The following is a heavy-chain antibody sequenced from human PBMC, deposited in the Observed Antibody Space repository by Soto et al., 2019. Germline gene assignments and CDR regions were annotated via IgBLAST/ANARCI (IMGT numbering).Heavy chain of an antibody. D-gene: IGHD6-13*01. CDR1: GGSISSTSYY. V-gene: IGHV4-39*02. CDR3: ARESSSWGYYYYGMDV. J-gene: IGHJ6*02. Sequence: SETLSLTCTVSGGSISSTSYYWGWIRQPPGKGLEWIGTIYYSGGTYYNPSLKSRVTISVDTSKNQFSLELSSVTAADTAVYYCARESSSWGYYYYGMDVWGHGTTVTVSS. CDR2: IYYSGGT.